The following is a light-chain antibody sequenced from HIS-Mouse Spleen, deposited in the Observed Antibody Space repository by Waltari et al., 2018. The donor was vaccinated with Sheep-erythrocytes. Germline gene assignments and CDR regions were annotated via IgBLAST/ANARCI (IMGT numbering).Light chain of an antibody. CDR2: AAS. CDR1: QSISSY. CDR3: QQSYSTPYT. J-gene: IGKJ2*01. V-gene: IGKV1-39*01. Sequence: DIQMTQSASSLSASVGDRVTISCRASQSISSYLNWYQQKPGKAPKLLIYAASRLQSGVPSRFSGSGSGTDFTLTISSLQPEDFATYYCQQSYSTPYTFGQGTKLEIE.